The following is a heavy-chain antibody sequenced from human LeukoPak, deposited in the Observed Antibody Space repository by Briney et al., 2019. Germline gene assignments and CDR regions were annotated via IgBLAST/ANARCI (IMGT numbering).Heavy chain of an antibody. D-gene: IGHD6-19*01. J-gene: IGHJ4*02. CDR3: ARDLDSSGWNLDFGY. CDR2: IWYDGSYK. V-gene: IGHV3-33*01. CDR1: GFTFSSYG. Sequence: GGSLRLSCAASGFTFSSYGMHWVRQAPGKGLEWVAVIWYDGSYKYYADSVKGRFTISRDNSKNTLYLQMNSLRAEDTAVYYCARDLDSSGWNLDFGYWGQGTLVTVSS.